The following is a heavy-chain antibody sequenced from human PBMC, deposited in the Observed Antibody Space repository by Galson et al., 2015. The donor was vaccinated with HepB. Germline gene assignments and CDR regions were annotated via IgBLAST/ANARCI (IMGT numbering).Heavy chain of an antibody. CDR3: TRETLVPNH. V-gene: IGHV3-11*06. Sequence: SLRLSCAASGFTFTDHYMSWFRQAPGKGLECLSYISSTSSDTYYADSVKGRFTISRDNAKKSLYLQMNDLRVEDTAVYYCTRETLVPNHLGQGTLVTASS. J-gene: IGHJ4*02. CDR2: ISSTSSDT. CDR1: GFTFTDHY. D-gene: IGHD4/OR15-4a*01.